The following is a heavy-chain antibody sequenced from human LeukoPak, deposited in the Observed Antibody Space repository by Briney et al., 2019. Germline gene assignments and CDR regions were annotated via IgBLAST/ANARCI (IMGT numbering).Heavy chain of an antibody. V-gene: IGHV4-59*08. CDR3: VRGKRWELLGYFDY. J-gene: IGHJ4*02. Sequence: SETLSLTCTVSGGSISSYYWSWIRQPPGKGLEWIGYIYYSGSTNYNPSLKSRVTISVDTSKNQFSLKLSSVTAADTALYYCVRGKRWELLGYFDYWGQGTLVTVSS. D-gene: IGHD1-26*01. CDR1: GGSISSYY. CDR2: IYYSGST.